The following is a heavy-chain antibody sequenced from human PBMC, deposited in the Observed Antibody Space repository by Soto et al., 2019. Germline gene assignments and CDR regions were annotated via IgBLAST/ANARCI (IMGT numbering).Heavy chain of an antibody. V-gene: IGHV1-18*03. Sequence: ASVKVSCKASGYTFTSYGISWVRQAPGQGLEWMGWISAYNGNTNYAQKLQGRVTMTTDTSTSTAYMGLRSLRSDDMAVYYCARGRKSSSWYNWFDPWGQGTLVTVSS. CDR1: GYTFTSYG. J-gene: IGHJ5*02. D-gene: IGHD6-13*01. CDR2: ISAYNGNT. CDR3: ARGRKSSSWYNWFDP.